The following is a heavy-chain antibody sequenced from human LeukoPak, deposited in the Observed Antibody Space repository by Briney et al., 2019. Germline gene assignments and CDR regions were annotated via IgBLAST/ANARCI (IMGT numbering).Heavy chain of an antibody. CDR1: GGSISSGSYY. V-gene: IGHV4-61*02. Sequence: SETLSLTCTVSGGSISSGSYYWSWIRQPAGKGLEWIGRIYTSGSTNYNPSLKSRVTISVDTSKNQFSLKLSSVTAADTAVYYCARPYSSSSPFDIWGQGTMVTVSS. CDR3: ARPYSSSSPFDI. CDR2: IYTSGST. D-gene: IGHD6-6*01. J-gene: IGHJ3*02.